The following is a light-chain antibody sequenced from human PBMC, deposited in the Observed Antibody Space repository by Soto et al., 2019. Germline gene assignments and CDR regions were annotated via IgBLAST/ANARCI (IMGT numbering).Light chain of an antibody. CDR1: SGHRSYI. CDR2: LEGSGSY. V-gene: IGLV4-60*03. Sequence: QPVLTQSSSASASLGSSVKLTCTLSSGHRSYIIAWHQQQPGKAPRYLMKLEGSGSYNKGCGVPDRFSGSSSGADRYLTMSNLQSEDEADYYCETWDSNIRVFGGGTKLTVL. CDR3: ETWDSNIRV. J-gene: IGLJ2*01.